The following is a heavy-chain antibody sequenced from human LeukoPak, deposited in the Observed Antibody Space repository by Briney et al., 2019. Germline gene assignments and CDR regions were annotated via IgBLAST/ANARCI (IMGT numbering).Heavy chain of an antibody. V-gene: IGHV3-30*02. CDR3: AKDPQKWESYFDY. J-gene: IGHJ4*02. Sequence: GGSLRLSCAASGFTFSSYGMHWVRQAPGKGLEWVAFIRYDGSNKYYADSVKDRFTISRDNSKNTLYLRMNSLRAEDTAVYYCAKDPQKWESYFDYWGQGTLVTVSS. D-gene: IGHD1-26*01. CDR1: GFTFSSYG. CDR2: IRYDGSNK.